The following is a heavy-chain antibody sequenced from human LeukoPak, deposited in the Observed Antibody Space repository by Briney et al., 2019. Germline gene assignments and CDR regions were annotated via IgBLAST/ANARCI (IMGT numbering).Heavy chain of an antibody. CDR2: INHSGST. V-gene: IGHV4-34*01. J-gene: IGHJ4*02. D-gene: IGHD3-22*01. CDR3: ARVGESSGYYYDGARYFDY. Sequence: PSETLFLTCAVYGGSFSGYYWSWIRQPPGKGLEWIGEINHSGSTNYNPSLKSRVTISVDTSKSQFSLKLSSVTAANTAVYYCARVGESSGYYYDGARYFDYWGQGTLVTVSS. CDR1: GGSFSGYY.